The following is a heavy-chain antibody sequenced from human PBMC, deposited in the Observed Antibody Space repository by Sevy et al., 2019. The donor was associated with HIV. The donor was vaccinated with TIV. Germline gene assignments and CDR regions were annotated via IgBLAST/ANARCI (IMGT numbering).Heavy chain of an antibody. CDR2: IRSKAYGGTT. J-gene: IGHJ4*02. CDR3: TRDQGSSGWYKPGSY. V-gene: IGHV3-49*03. Sequence: GGSLRLSCTASGFAFGDYAMSWFCQAPGKGLEWVGFIRSKAYGGTTEYAASVKGRFTISRDDSKSIAYLQMNSLKTEDTAVYYCTRDQGSSGWYKPGSYWGQGTLVTVSS. CDR1: GFAFGDYA. D-gene: IGHD6-19*01.